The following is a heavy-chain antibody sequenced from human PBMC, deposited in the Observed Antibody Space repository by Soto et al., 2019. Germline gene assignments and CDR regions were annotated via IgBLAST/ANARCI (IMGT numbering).Heavy chain of an antibody. CDR2: ISPSGRP. Sequence: QVQLQESGSRLVRPSQPLSLTCSVSGGSVSSGGYSWSWIRQAPGKGLGWIGFISPSGRPAYNPSLKSRVSISVDTSKNQISLELSSVTAADTAVYYCTRGVLAWGPGTLVTVSS. V-gene: IGHV4-30-2*01. CDR1: GGSVSSGGYS. D-gene: IGHD2-8*01. CDR3: TRGVLA. J-gene: IGHJ5*02.